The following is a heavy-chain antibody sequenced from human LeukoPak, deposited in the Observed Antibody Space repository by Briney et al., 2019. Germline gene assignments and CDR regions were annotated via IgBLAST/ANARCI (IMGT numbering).Heavy chain of an antibody. Sequence: GGSLRLSCAASGFTFSSYAMSWVRQAPGKGLEWVSAISGGGGSTYYAGSVKGRFTISRDNSKNTLYLQMNSLRAEDTAVYYCAKGQWFGESSRGMDVWGQGTTVTVSS. CDR1: GFTFSSYA. J-gene: IGHJ6*02. CDR2: ISGGGGST. D-gene: IGHD3-10*01. V-gene: IGHV3-23*01. CDR3: AKGQWFGESSRGMDV.